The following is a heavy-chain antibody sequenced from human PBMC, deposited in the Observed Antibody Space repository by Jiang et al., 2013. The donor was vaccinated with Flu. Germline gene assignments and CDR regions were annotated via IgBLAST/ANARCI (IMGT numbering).Heavy chain of an antibody. J-gene: IGHJ4*02. Sequence: GPGLVKPSETLSLTCTVSGGSISSYYWSWIRQPPGKGLEWIGYIYYSGSTNYNPSLKSRVTISVDTSKNQFSLKLSSVTAADTAVYYCARVGEASEIREKYYFDYWGQGTLVTVSS. CDR2: IYYSGST. CDR3: ARVGEASEIREKYYFDY. V-gene: IGHV4-59*01. D-gene: IGHD3-10*01. CDR1: GGSISSYY.